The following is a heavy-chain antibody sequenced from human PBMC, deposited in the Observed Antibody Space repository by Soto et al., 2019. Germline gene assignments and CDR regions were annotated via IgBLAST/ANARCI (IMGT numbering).Heavy chain of an antibody. CDR1: GGSFSDTY. J-gene: IGHJ5*02. CDR3: SRGVRLFRGSFDP. D-gene: IGHD2-15*01. V-gene: IGHV4-34*01. CDR2: INHNTNT. Sequence: QVHLQQWGAGLLKPSETLSLTCAVYGGSFSDTYWNWFRQPPGKGLEWIGEINHNTNTIYNPSLTRHVPXSXDXXKTRCAPELTSVTAADTAVYYCSRGVRLFRGSFDPWGQGALVTVSS.